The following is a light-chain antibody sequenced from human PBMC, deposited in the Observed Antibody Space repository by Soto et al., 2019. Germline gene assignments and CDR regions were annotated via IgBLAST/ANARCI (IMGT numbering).Light chain of an antibody. J-gene: IGLJ3*02. V-gene: IGLV2-14*01. Sequence: QSALTQPASVSGSPGQSITISCTGTSSDVGTYNYVSWYQHRPGKAPKPMIYDVSYRPSGVSNRFSGSKSANTASLTISGLQAEDEADYYCISYTTSNTQVFGGGTKLTVL. CDR3: ISYTTSNTQV. CDR2: DVS. CDR1: SSDVGTYNY.